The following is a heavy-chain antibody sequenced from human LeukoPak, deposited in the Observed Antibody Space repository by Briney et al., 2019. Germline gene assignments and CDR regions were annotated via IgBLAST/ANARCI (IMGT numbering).Heavy chain of an antibody. D-gene: IGHD6-19*01. J-gene: IGHJ5*02. CDR3: APSIRSGWYGGDNWFDP. CDR2: IVVDSGNT. CDR1: GFTFTSSA. V-gene: IGHV1-58*02. Sequence: SVKVSCKASGFTFTSSAMQWVRQARGQRLEWIGWIVVDSGNTNYAQKFQERVTMTRDTSISTAYMELSRLRSDDTAVYYCAPSIRSGWYGGDNWFDPWGQGTLVTVSS.